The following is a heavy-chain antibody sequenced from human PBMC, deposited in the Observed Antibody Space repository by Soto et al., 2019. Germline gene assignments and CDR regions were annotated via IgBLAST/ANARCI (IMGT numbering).Heavy chain of an antibody. Sequence: SETLSLTCTVSGGSISSYYWSWIRQPPGKGLEWIGYIYYSGSTNYNPSLKSRVTISVDTSKNQFSLKLSSVTAADTAVYYCARVGYGISSSSSPPGPGPPNGNLDVWGQGTTVTVSS. CDR1: GGSISSYY. CDR2: IYYSGST. J-gene: IGHJ6*02. V-gene: IGHV4-59*01. D-gene: IGHD6-6*01. CDR3: ARVGYGISSSSSPPGPGPPNGNLDV.